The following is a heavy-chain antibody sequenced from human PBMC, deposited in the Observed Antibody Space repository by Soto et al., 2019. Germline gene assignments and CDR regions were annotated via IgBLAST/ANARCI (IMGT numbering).Heavy chain of an antibody. J-gene: IGHJ6*02. D-gene: IGHD2-21*02. CDR1: GDSISSYY. CDR2: MYNTGST. V-gene: IGHV4-59*01. CDR3: ARDLWGYCGADCYPLDV. Sequence: SETLSLTCSVSGDSISSYYWSWIRQPPGKGLEWIGYMYNTGSTIYSPSLKSRVTISVDTSKNQFSLKLNSVTAADTAVYYCARDLWGYCGADCYPLDVWGQGTTVTVSS.